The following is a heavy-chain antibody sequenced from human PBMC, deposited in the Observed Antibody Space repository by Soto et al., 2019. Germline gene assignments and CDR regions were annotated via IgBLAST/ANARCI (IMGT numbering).Heavy chain of an antibody. CDR1: GGSISSYY. Sequence: QVQLQESGPGLVKPSETLSLTCTVSGGSISSYYWSWIRQPPGKGLEWIGYIYYSGSTNYNPSLKIRVTISVDTYKNQSSLKLSSVTAADTAGYYCARDGYCGGDCYSGGSGFDPWGQGTLVTVSS. D-gene: IGHD2-21*02. V-gene: IGHV4-59*01. CDR3: ARDGYCGGDCYSGGSGFDP. CDR2: IYYSGST. J-gene: IGHJ5*02.